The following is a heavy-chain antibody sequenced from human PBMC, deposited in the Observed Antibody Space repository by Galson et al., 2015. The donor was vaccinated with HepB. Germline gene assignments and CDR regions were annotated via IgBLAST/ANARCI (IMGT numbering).Heavy chain of an antibody. CDR1: GFTFNNHW. D-gene: IGHD3-10*01. J-gene: IGHJ3*02. Sequence: FLGISCAASGFTFNNHWLHLGRPAPGEGLVWGSRINRDARTPSYAGSVRGRFSTSRGNAKKTPDFQMNSLRVEDTAVYYCAREVWFGGRKQSDAFDIWGQGTTVTVSS. CDR2: INRDARTP. CDR3: AREVWFGGRKQSDAFDI. V-gene: IGHV3-74*01.